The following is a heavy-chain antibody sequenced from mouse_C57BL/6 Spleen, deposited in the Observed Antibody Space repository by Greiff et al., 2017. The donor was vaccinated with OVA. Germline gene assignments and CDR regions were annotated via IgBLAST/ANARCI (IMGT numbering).Heavy chain of an antibody. J-gene: IGHJ3*01. Sequence: EVQLQQSGPELVKPGAPVKISCKASGYTFTDYYMNWVKQSHGKSLEWIGDINPNNGGTSYNQKFKGKATLTVDKSSSTAYMELRSLTSEDSAVYYCARSGDGPAWFAYWGQGTLVTVSA. V-gene: IGHV1-26*01. CDR2: INPNNGGT. CDR1: GYTFTDYY. D-gene: IGHD1-1*01. CDR3: ARSGDGPAWFAY.